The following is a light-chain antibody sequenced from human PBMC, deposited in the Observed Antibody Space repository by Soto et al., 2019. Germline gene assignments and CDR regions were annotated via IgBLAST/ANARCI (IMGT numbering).Light chain of an antibody. CDR3: QQANSFPWT. CDR1: QGIGSW. V-gene: IGKV1-12*01. CDR2: AAS. J-gene: IGKJ1*01. Sequence: DIQMTQSPSSVSASVGDRVTITCRASQGIGSWLVWYQQKPGKAPKLLIYAASRLQSGVPSRFSGSGSGTDFTLTISSLQFEDFATYYCQQANSFPWTFGQGTKVEIK.